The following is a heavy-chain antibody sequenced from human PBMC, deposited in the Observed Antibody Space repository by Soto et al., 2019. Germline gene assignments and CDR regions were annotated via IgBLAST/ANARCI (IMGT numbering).Heavy chain of an antibody. CDR2: INHSGST. CDR3: ARDSEYGDLCWYDAFDI. Sequence: QVQLQQWGAGLLKPSETLSLTCAVYGGSFSGYYWSWIRQPPGKGLEWIGEINHSGSTNYNPSLKSRVTISVDTSKNQFSLKLSSVTAADTAVYYCARDSEYGDLCWYDAFDIWGQGTMVTVSS. D-gene: IGHD4-17*01. CDR1: GGSFSGYY. V-gene: IGHV4-34*01. J-gene: IGHJ3*02.